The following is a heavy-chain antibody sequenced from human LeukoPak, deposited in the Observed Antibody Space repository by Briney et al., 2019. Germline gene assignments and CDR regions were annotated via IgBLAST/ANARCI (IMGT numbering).Heavy chain of an antibody. CDR2: IASKTDGGTT. J-gene: IGHJ4*02. CDR3: VRQKKSHGNFDY. Sequence: SGGSLRLSCAASGLTVTNAWMNWVRQAPGKGLEWVGRIASKTDGGTTDYAAPVKGRFTISRENAKNSLYLQMNSLRVEDTAVYYCVRQKKSHGNFDYWGQGTLVTVSS. CDR1: GLTVTNAW. D-gene: IGHD1-26*01. V-gene: IGHV3-15*04.